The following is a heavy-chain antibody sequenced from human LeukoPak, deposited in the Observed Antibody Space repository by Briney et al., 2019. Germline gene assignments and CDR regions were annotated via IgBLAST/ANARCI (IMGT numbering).Heavy chain of an antibody. CDR1: GGSISRGSYY. J-gene: IGHJ3*02. Sequence: SQTLSLTCTVSGGSISRGSYYWSWIRQPAGKGLEWIGRIYTSGSTNYNPSLKSRVTISVDTSKNQFSLKLSSVTAADTAVYYCARDRYSSSSVAFDIWGQGTMVTVSS. CDR2: IYTSGST. CDR3: ARDRYSSSSVAFDI. D-gene: IGHD6-6*01. V-gene: IGHV4-61*02.